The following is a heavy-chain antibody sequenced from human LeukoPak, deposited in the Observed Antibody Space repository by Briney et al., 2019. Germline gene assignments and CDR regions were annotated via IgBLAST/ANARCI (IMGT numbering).Heavy chain of an antibody. J-gene: IGHJ5*02. Sequence: ASVKVSCKASGGTFSSYAISWVRQAPGQGLEWMGWISAYNGNTNYAQKLQGRVTMTTDTSTSTAYMELRSLRSDDTAVYYCARGSSSWYNWFDPWGQGTLVTVSS. V-gene: IGHV1-18*01. CDR2: ISAYNGNT. CDR3: ARGSSSWYNWFDP. CDR1: GGTFSSYA. D-gene: IGHD6-13*01.